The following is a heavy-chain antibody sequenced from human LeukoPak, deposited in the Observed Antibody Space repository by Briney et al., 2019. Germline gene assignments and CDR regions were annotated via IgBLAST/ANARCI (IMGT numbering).Heavy chain of an antibody. CDR3: AKRGVVIRGILVIGYHQEAYHYDF. J-gene: IGHJ4*02. CDR1: GFSLGHYG. D-gene: IGHD3-10*01. Sequence: PGGSLRLSCVVSGFSLGHYGMTWVRQAPGKGLEWVSYISERGGSTTYADSVKGRFTISRDTSLNTLYLQMNNLRAEDTALYFCAKRGVVIRGILVIGYHQEAYHYDFWGQGVLVTVSS. CDR2: ISERGGST. V-gene: IGHV3-23*01.